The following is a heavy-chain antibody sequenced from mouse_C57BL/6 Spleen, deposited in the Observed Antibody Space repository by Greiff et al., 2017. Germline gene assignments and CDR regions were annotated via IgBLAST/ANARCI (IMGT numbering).Heavy chain of an antibody. J-gene: IGHJ4*01. CDR1: GYAFSSSW. CDR3: ASVTGTDDAMDY. CDR2: IYPGDGDT. Sequence: QVQLQQSGPELVKPGASVKISCKASGYAFSSSWMNWVKQRPGKGLEWIGRIYPGDGDTNYNGKFKGKATLTADKSSSTAYMQLISLTSEDSAVYFCASVTGTDDAMDYWGQGTSVTVSS. V-gene: IGHV1-82*01. D-gene: IGHD4-1*01.